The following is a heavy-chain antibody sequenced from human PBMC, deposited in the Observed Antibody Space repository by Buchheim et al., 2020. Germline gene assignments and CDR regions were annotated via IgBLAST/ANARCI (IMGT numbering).Heavy chain of an antibody. CDR2: ISGGGGTS. CDR1: GFTFEHYA. CDR3: AKDLDYGYYSMDY. V-gene: IGHV3-23*01. Sequence: EVQLLESGGGLVQPGGSLRLSCEVSGFTFEHYAMNWVRQAPGKGLEWVSAISGGGGTSSYADSVKGRFTISRDNSKNTLYLGINSLRAEDTAVYFCAKDLDYGYYSMDYWGQGTL. D-gene: IGHD3-22*01. J-gene: IGHJ4*01.